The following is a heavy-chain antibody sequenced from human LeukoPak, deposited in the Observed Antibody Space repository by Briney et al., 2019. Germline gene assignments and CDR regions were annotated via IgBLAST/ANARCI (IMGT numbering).Heavy chain of an antibody. CDR3: ATHGSAHYYMDV. V-gene: IGHV3-23*01. J-gene: IGHJ6*03. CDR2: ISGSGSGT. Sequence: PGGSLRLSCAASGFTFSSYGMSWVRQAPGKGLEWVSGISGSGSGTYYADSVKGRFTISRDNSKNTLHLQMNSLRAEDTAVYYCATHGSAHYYMDVWGKRTTVTISS. CDR1: GFTFSSYG. D-gene: IGHD2-2*03.